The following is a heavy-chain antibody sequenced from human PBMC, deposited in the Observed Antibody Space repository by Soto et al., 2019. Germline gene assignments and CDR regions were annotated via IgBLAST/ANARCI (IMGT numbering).Heavy chain of an antibody. CDR1: GYIFTDYY. CDR3: ARSLSTIGARLDY. CDR2: INPNTGGT. Sequence: GASVKVSCKASGYIFTDYYLHWVRQAPGQGLEYMGWINPNTGGTKYTQKFQGRVSMTGGTLLLNWLTSDDTAVYYCARSLSTIGARLDYWGQGTQVTVSS. V-gene: IGHV1-2*02. D-gene: IGHD6-6*01. J-gene: IGHJ4*01.